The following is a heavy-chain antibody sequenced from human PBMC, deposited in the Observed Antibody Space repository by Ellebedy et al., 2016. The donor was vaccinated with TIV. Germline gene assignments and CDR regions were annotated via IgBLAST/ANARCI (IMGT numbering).Heavy chain of an antibody. V-gene: IGHV3-33*01. D-gene: IGHD5-18*01. Sequence: GGSLRLXCAASGFTFSSYGMHWVRQAPGKGLEWVAVVWYDGSDKYYADSVKGRFTISRDNSRNTLYLQMNSLRAEDTAVYYCARDRVGFLQLWFFDYWGQGTLVTVSS. CDR2: VWYDGSDK. CDR3: ARDRVGFLQLWFFDY. J-gene: IGHJ4*02. CDR1: GFTFSSYG.